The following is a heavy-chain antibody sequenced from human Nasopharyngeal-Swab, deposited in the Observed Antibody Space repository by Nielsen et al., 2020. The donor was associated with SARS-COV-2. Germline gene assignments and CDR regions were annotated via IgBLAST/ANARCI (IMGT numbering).Heavy chain of an antibody. CDR2: IKEDGTER. J-gene: IGHJ4*02. V-gene: IGHV3-7*03. Sequence: GGSLRLSCAASGFTFSNFWMTWVRQAPGKGLEWVANIKEDGTERYYVDSVEGRFTISRDNAKNSLFLQMNSLRAEDTAVYFCARAVAGATDYWGQGTLVTVSS. CDR3: ARAVAGATDY. D-gene: IGHD1-26*01. CDR1: GFTFSNFW.